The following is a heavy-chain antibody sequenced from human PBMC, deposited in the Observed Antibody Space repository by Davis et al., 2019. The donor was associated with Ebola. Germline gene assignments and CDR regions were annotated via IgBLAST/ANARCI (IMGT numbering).Heavy chain of an antibody. CDR2: IDYSGSA. CDR1: GASISTNSYY. D-gene: IGHD4-17*01. J-gene: IGHJ2*01. Sequence: MPSETLSLTCTVSGASISTNSYYWGWIRQPPGKGLEWIGSIDYSGSAYYNPSLQSRVTISVDTSRNQFSLRLSSVTAADTAVYYCARGYGAPYWYFDLWGRGTLVTVSS. V-gene: IGHV4-39*01. CDR3: ARGYGAPYWYFDL.